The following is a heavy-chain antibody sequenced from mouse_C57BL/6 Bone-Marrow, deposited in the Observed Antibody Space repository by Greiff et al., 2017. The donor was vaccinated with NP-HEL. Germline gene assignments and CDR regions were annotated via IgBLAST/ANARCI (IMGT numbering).Heavy chain of an antibody. CDR3: ARGMRFDGYYPFDY. CDR1: GYTFTSYW. V-gene: IGHV1-64*01. D-gene: IGHD2-3*01. CDR2: IHPTSGST. Sequence: QVQLQQPGAELVKPGASVKLSCKASGYTFTSYWMHWVKQRPGQGLEWIGMIHPTSGSTNYNEKFKSKATLTVDKSSSTAYMQLSSLTSEDSAVYYCARGMRFDGYYPFDYWGQGTTLTVSS. J-gene: IGHJ2*01.